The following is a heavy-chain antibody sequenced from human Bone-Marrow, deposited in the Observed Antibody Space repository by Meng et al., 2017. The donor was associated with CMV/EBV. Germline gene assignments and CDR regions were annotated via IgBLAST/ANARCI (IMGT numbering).Heavy chain of an antibody. Sequence: SETLSLTCTVSGGSISSYYWSWIRQSPGKGLEWIGYIHNSGSTDYSPSLKSRVTISMDTSKNQLFLNLTSVTSADTAVYYCAKDQTLYRFLGWVDPWGQGTLVTVSS. J-gene: IGHJ5*02. CDR2: IHNSGST. D-gene: IGHD3-3*01. CDR1: GGSISSYY. CDR3: AKDQTLYRFLGWVDP. V-gene: IGHV4-59*01.